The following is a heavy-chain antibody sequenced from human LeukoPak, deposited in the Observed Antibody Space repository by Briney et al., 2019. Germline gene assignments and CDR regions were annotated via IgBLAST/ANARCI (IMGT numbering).Heavy chain of an antibody. CDR1: GYTFSSYD. D-gene: IGHD3-22*01. CDR3: ARLSETPAYYDTHVYYYLGY. J-gene: IGHJ4*02. Sequence: GASVKVSCKASGYTFSSYDINWVRQATGQGLEWMGWMNPTTGNTGYAQKFQGRITMTRDTSINTAYMEIGSLRSEDTAVYYCARLSETPAYYDTHVYYYLGYWGQGTLVTVSS. V-gene: IGHV1-8*01. CDR2: MNPTTGNT.